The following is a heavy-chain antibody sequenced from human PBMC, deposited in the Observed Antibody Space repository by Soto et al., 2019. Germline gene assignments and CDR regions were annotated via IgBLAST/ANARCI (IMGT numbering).Heavy chain of an antibody. CDR3: ARGSFFYETSGYYPPDY. Sequence: GGSLRLSCAASGFTFMSYTMNWVRQAPGTGLKWVASISSSSSYIEYADSLKGRFTISRDNAKNSVHLQMRSLRAEDTAVYYCARGSFFYETSGYYPPDYWGQGTLVTVSS. CDR1: GFTFMSYT. D-gene: IGHD3-22*01. V-gene: IGHV3-21*01. J-gene: IGHJ4*02. CDR2: ISSSSSYI.